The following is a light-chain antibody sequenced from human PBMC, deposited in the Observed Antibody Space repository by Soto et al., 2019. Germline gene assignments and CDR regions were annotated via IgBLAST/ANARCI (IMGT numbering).Light chain of an antibody. V-gene: IGKV1-9*01. CDR1: QDIINY. J-gene: IGKJ4*01. CDR2: AAS. Sequence: DIQMTQSPSSLSASVGDIVTITCRAIQDIINYLNWYQQKPGKAPKLLIYAASTLQSGVPSRFSGSGSGTEFTLTISSLQPEDFATYSCQQLNSYPLTFGGGTKVDIK. CDR3: QQLNSYPLT.